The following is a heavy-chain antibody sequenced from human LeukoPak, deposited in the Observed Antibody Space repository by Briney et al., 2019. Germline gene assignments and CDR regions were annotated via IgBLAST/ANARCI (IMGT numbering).Heavy chain of an antibody. Sequence: SETLSLTCTVSGGSISSHYWSWIRQPAGKGLEWIGRIYTSGSPNYNPSLKSRVTLSVDTSRNQFSLKLSSATAADTAMYYCARDPYSSYYFDSWGQGTLVTVSS. CDR2: IYTSGSP. CDR3: ARDPYSSYYFDS. J-gene: IGHJ4*02. V-gene: IGHV4-4*07. D-gene: IGHD5-18*01. CDR1: GGSISSHY.